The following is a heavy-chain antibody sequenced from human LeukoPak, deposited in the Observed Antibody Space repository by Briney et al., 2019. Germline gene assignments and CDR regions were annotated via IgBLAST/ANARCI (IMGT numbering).Heavy chain of an antibody. V-gene: IGHV3-30*02. CDR2: IRYDGSNK. Sequence: GGSLRLTCAASGFTFSSYGMHWVRQAPCKGLEWVAVIRYDGSNKDYADSVKGRFTISRDNSKNTLYLQMNSLRAEDTAVYYCASCGVYSRGEQRYYYYMDVWGKGTTVTISS. CDR3: ASCGVYSRGEQRYYYYMDV. CDR1: GFTFSSYG. J-gene: IGHJ6*03. D-gene: IGHD6-13*01.